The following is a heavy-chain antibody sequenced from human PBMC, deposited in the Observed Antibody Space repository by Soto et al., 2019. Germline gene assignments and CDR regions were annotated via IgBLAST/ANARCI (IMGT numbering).Heavy chain of an antibody. V-gene: IGHV4-59*08. CDR1: GGSISSYY. J-gene: IGHJ6*02. CDR3: ARRLYYDSSGFEGGGMDV. Sequence: SETLSLTCTVSGGSISSYYWSWIRQPPGKGLEWIGYIYFSGSTYYNPSLKSRVTISVDTSKNHFSLKLSSVTAADTAVYYCARRLYYDSSGFEGGGMDVWGQGTTVTVSS. D-gene: IGHD3-22*01. CDR2: IYFSGST.